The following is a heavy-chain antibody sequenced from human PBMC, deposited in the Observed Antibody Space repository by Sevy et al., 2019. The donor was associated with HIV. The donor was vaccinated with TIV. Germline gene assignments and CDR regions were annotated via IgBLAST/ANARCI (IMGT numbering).Heavy chain of an antibody. D-gene: IGHD4-17*01. J-gene: IGHJ6*02. V-gene: IGHV3-30-3*01. Sequence: GGSLRLSCAASGFIFNTYTIYWVRQAPGKGLDWVALISYDGSDTYYADSVKGRFTVSRDNFKNTLFLQMNSLTTEDTAVYYCARPRANYVDHYFFYAMDVWGQGTTVTVSS. CDR3: ARPRANYVDHYFFYAMDV. CDR2: ISYDGSDT. CDR1: GFIFNTYT.